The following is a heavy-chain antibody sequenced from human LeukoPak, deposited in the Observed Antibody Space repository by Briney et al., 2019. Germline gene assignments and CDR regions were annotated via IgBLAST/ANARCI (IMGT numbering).Heavy chain of an antibody. CDR3: ARYYSFSEGFDY. Sequence: ASVTVSCTASGYTFTSYYMHWVRQAPGQGLEWMGIINPSGGSTSYAQKFQGRVTMTRDTSTSTVYMELSSLRSEDTAVYYCARYYSFSEGFDYWGQGTLVTVSS. D-gene: IGHD3-10*01. J-gene: IGHJ4*02. CDR1: GYTFTSYY. V-gene: IGHV1-46*01. CDR2: INPSGGST.